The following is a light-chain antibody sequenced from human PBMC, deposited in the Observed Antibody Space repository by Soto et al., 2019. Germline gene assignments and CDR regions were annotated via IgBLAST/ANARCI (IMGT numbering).Light chain of an antibody. CDR2: AAS. J-gene: IGKJ1*01. CDR1: QGISNY. CDR3: QHYYTCPWT. V-gene: IGKV1-8*01. Sequence: AIRMTQSPSSLSASTGDRVTITCRASQGISNYLAWYQQRPGKAPRVLIHAASTLQGGVPSRFSGSGSGTYFTLTITYLQSEDFATYYCQHYYTCPWTFGQGTRVEIK.